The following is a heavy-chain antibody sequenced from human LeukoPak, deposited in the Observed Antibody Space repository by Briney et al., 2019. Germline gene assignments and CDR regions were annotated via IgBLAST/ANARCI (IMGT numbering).Heavy chain of an antibody. CDR3: ARYYGSGSPFDY. J-gene: IGHJ4*02. V-gene: IGHV1-69*05. Sequence: SVKVSCKASGGTFSSYAISWVRQAPGQGLEWMGGIIPIFGTANYAQKFQGRVTITTDESTSTAYMELSSLRSEDTAVYYCARYYGSGSPFDYWGQGTLVTVPS. CDR2: IIPIFGTA. D-gene: IGHD3-10*01. CDR1: GGTFSSYA.